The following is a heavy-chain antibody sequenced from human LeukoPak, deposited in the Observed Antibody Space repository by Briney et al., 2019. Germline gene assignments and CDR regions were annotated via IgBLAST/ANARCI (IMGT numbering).Heavy chain of an antibody. CDR1: GFTVSSNY. J-gene: IGHJ1*01. CDR2: ISSSGSTI. V-gene: IGHV3-11*01. D-gene: IGHD6-19*01. Sequence: AGGSLRLSCAASGFTVSSNYMSWVRQAPGKGLEWVSYISSSGSTIYYADSVKGRFTISRDNAKNSLYLQMNSLRAEDTAVYYCARVEQWYFQHWGQGTLVTVSS. CDR3: ARVEQWYFQH.